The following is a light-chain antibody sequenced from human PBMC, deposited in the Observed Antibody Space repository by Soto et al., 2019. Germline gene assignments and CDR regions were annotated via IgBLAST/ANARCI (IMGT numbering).Light chain of an antibody. V-gene: IGLV2-23*01. CDR2: EDS. CDR1: HSDVGSYNL. J-gene: IGLJ2*01. CDR3: CSYAGSFSVI. Sequence: QSALTQPASMSGSPGQSITISCTGTHSDVGSYNLVSRYQQHPGKAPKLIIYEDSKRPSGVSNRFSGSKSGYTASLTISGLEAEDEADYYCCSYAGSFSVIFGGGTKLTVL.